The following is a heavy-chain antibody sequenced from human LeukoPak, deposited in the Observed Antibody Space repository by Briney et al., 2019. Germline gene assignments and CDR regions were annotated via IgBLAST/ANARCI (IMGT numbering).Heavy chain of an antibody. CDR3: ASRGYSYGKYYFDY. D-gene: IGHD5-18*01. V-gene: IGHV1-2*02. Sequence: ASVKVSCKASGYTFTGYYMHWVRQAPGQGLKWMGWVIPNSGGPNYAQKCQGRVTMTRDTSISTAYMELSRLRSDDTAAYYCASRGYSYGKYYFDYWGQGTLVTVSS. CDR2: VIPNSGGP. J-gene: IGHJ4*02. CDR1: GYTFTGYY.